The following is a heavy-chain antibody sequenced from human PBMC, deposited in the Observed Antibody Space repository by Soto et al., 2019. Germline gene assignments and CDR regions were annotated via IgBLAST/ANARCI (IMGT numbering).Heavy chain of an antibody. CDR1: GGSFSGYY. CDR2: INHSGST. V-gene: IGHV4-34*01. CDR3: ARALGYCTNGVCYTSAYYYYMDV. J-gene: IGHJ6*03. Sequence: QVQLQQWGAGLLKPSETLSLTCAVYGGSFSGYYWSWIRQPPGKGLEWIGEINHSGSTNYNPSLKRRVTISVDTSKNQFSLKLSSVTAAYTAVYYCARALGYCTNGVCYTSAYYYYMDVWGKGTTVTVSS. D-gene: IGHD2-8*01.